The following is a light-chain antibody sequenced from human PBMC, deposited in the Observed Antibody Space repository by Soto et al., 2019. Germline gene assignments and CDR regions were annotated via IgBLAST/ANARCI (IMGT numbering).Light chain of an antibody. CDR2: EGS. CDR1: SSDVGSYDL. J-gene: IGLJ3*02. Sequence: QSALTQPASVSGSPGQSITVSCTGTSSDVGSYDLVSWYQQHPGKAPKLVIYEGSKRPSGVSNRFSASKTGSTASLTISGLQAEDEADYYCCSYAGSSTLVFGGGTKVTVL. V-gene: IGLV2-23*01. CDR3: CSYAGSSTLV.